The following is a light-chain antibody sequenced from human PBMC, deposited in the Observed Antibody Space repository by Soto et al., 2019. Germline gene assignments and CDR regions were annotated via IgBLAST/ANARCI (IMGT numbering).Light chain of an antibody. CDR2: DVT. J-gene: IGLJ2*01. V-gene: IGLV2-14*03. Sequence: QCALTQPASVSGSPGQSITISCTGTSSDVGGYNYVSWYQHHPGKAPKLIIYDVTNRPSGVSNRFSGSKSGNTASLTISGLQAEDEADYYCSSYRSSRTFDVFGGGTKLTVL. CDR1: SSDVGGYNY. CDR3: SSYRSSRTFDV.